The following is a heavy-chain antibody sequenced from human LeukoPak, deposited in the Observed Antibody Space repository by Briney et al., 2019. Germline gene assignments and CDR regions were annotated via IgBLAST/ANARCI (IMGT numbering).Heavy chain of an antibody. CDR3: ARARYTNSWYAVDI. CDR1: SGCVSSYY. D-gene: IGHD6-13*01. Sequence: PSETLSLTCLVSSGCVSSYYWTWIRQPPGKGLEWIGYIYHTGSNNYSPSLKSRVTMYVDTSKNQLSLKLSSVTAADTAMYYCARARYTNSWYAVDIWGQGTMVTVSS. V-gene: IGHV4-59*08. J-gene: IGHJ3*02. CDR2: IYHTGSN.